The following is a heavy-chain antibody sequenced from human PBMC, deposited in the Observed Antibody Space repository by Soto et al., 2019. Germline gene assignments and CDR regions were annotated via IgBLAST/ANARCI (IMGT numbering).Heavy chain of an antibody. Sequence: PGESLSLSCAASGFTFSDYYMSWIRQAPGKGLEWVSYISSSGSTLYYADSVKGRFTISRDNAKNSLYLQMNSLRAEDTAVDYCARDYSGIAGAGTVAFDIWGQGTMVTVSS. CDR3: ARDYSGIAGAGTVAFDI. CDR2: ISSSGSTL. V-gene: IGHV3-11*01. D-gene: IGHD6-19*01. J-gene: IGHJ3*02. CDR1: GFTFSDYY.